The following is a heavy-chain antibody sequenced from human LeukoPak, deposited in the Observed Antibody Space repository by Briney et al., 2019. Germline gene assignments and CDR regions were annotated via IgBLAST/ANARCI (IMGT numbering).Heavy chain of an antibody. CDR2: IYYSGST. CDR1: GGSVSSSGYY. J-gene: IGHJ6*03. V-gene: IGHV4-39*07. CDR3: ARTVDSSGWYPYYYYMDV. D-gene: IGHD6-19*01. Sequence: SETLSLTCTVSGGSVSSSGYYWAWIRQPPGKGLEWIGTIYYSGSTYYNPSLKSRVTISVDTSKNQFSLKLSSVTAADTAVYYCARTVDSSGWYPYYYYMDVWGKGTTVTVSS.